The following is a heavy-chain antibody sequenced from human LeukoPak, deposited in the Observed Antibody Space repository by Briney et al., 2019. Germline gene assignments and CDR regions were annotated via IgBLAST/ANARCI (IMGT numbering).Heavy chain of an antibody. CDR3: ARREGYFDY. J-gene: IGHJ4*02. CDR2: IYYTGST. Sequence: SGTLSLTCTVSGGSITRNSCYWAWIRQPPGKGLEWIASIYYTGSTYYNPSLKSRITISLDISKNQFSLKLSSVTASDTAMYYCARREGYFDYWGQGALVTVSS. V-gene: IGHV4-39*01. CDR1: GGSITRNSCY. D-gene: IGHD2-15*01.